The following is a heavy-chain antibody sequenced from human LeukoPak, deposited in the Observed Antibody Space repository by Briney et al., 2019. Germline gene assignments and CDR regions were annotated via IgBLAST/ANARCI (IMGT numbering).Heavy chain of an antibody. D-gene: IGHD4-17*01. CDR3: AKGQYDYGDYSFDY. Sequence: GGSLRLSCAASGFTFSSHAMHWVRQAPGKGLEWVAFISYDGSITSHADSVKGRFTISRDNSKNSLYLQMNSLRAEDTAVYYCAKGQYDYGDYSFDYWGQGTLVTVSS. CDR2: ISYDGSIT. V-gene: IGHV3-30*04. J-gene: IGHJ4*02. CDR1: GFTFSSHA.